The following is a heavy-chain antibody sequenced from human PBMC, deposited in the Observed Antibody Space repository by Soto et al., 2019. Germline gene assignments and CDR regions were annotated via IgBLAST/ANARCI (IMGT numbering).Heavy chain of an antibody. CDR3: AKDSPSYTTSPFYFDS. CDR2: ITSNGDST. V-gene: IGHV3-23*01. J-gene: IGHJ4*02. Sequence: GGSLRLSCAAFGFDFNKYAMTWVRQAPGKGLQWVSSITSNGDSTYYADSVKGRFTTSRDNSKNTLYLQMNSLRADDTAVFYCAKDSPSYTTSPFYFDSWGQGTLVTV. CDR1: GFDFNKYA. D-gene: IGHD2-2*02.